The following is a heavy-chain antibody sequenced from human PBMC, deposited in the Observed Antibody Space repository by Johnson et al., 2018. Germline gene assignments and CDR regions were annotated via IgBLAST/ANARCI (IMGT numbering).Heavy chain of an antibody. CDR2: ISYDGSNK. Sequence: QVQLVESGGGVVQPGRSLRLSCAASGFTFSSYAMHWVRQAPGKGLEWVAVISYDGSNKYYADSVKGRFTISRDNSKNTLYLQMNSLGAEDTAVYYCAREYCLGDCYGDAFDIWGQGTMVTVSS. D-gene: IGHD2-21*02. CDR3: AREYCLGDCYGDAFDI. V-gene: IGHV3-30-3*01. CDR1: GFTFSSYA. J-gene: IGHJ3*02.